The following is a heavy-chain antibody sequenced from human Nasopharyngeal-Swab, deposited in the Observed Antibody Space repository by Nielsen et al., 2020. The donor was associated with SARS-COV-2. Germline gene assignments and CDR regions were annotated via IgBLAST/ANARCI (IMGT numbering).Heavy chain of an antibody. CDR3: ARTERRSNDAFDI. V-gene: IGHV4-39*01. CDR2: IYYSGST. Sequence: RQAPGKWLEWIGSIYYSGSTYYNPSLKSRVTISVDTSKNQFSLKLSSVTAADTAVYYCARTERRSNDAFDIWGQGTMVTVSS. J-gene: IGHJ3*02.